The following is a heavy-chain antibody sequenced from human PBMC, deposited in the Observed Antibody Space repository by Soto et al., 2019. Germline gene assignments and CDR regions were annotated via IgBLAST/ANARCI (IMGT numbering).Heavy chain of an antibody. CDR2: IYSGGST. CDR3: ARGLPTVSSARISNAFDI. D-gene: IGHD4-17*01. Sequence: PGGSLRLSCAASGFTVSGNFISWVRQAPGKGLEWVSVIYSGGSTYFADSVKGRFTISRDNSKNTLFLQMNSLRAEDTAVYYCARGLPTVSSARISNAFDIWGQGTMVTVSS. J-gene: IGHJ3*02. V-gene: IGHV3-66*01. CDR1: GFTVSGNF.